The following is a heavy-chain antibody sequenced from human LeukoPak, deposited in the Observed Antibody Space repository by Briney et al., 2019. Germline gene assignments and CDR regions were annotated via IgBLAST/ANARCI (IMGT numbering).Heavy chain of an antibody. CDR1: GFSLSTSGVG. CDR3: ARRLYCSSTSCSHDASDI. CDR2: IYWDDDK. D-gene: IGHD2-2*01. J-gene: IGHJ3*02. V-gene: IGHV2-5*02. Sequence: SGPTLVNPTQTLTLTCTFSGFSLSTSGVGVGWIRQPPGKALEWLALIYWDDDKRYSPSLKSRLTITKDTSKNQVVLTMTNMDPVDTATYYCARRLYCSSTSCSHDASDIWGQGTMVTVSS.